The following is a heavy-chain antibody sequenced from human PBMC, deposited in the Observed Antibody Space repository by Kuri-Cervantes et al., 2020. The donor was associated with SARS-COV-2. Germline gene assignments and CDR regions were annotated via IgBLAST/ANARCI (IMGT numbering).Heavy chain of an antibody. J-gene: IGHJ5*02. CDR3: ARPYSGSYLYWFDP. D-gene: IGHD1-26*01. Sequence: GESLKISCAACGFTFSSYDMHWVRQATGKGLEWVSAIGTAGDTYYPGSVKGQFTISRENAKNSLYLQMNSLRAGDTAVYYCARPYSGSYLYWFDPWGQGTLVTVSS. CDR2: IGTAGDT. V-gene: IGHV3-13*03. CDR1: GFTFSSYD.